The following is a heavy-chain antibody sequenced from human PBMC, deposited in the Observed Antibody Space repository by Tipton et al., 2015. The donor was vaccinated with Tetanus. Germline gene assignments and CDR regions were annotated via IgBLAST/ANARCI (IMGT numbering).Heavy chain of an antibody. V-gene: IGHV5-51*01. D-gene: IGHD2-15*01. Sequence: LVQSGAEVKKSGESLKISRKGSGYSFTSKWIGWVRQMPGKGLEWMGIVYPGDSDPRYSPSFQGQVTISADKSISAAYLQWSSLKASDTGIYYCARQDCSGGSCSLDVWGQGTTVTVSS. CDR1: GYSFTSKW. J-gene: IGHJ6*02. CDR3: ARQDCSGGSCSLDV. CDR2: VYPGDSDP.